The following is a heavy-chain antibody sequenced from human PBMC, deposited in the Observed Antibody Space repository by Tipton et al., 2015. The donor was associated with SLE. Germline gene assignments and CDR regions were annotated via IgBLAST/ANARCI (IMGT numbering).Heavy chain of an antibody. V-gene: IGHV1-18*01. Sequence: QLVQSGAEVKKPGASVKVSCKASGYTFTTYGFIWVRQAPGQGPEWMGWISAYSGQSNLAQKFQGRVTLTTDTSTSTAYMELRGLRSDDTAVYYCARDIRGDYWGQGTLVTVSS. CDR3: ARDIRGDY. CDR1: GYTFTTYG. D-gene: IGHD3-10*01. J-gene: IGHJ4*02. CDR2: ISAYSGQS.